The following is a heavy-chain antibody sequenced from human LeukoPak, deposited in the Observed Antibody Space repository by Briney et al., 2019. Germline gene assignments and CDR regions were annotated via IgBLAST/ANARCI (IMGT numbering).Heavy chain of an antibody. J-gene: IGHJ6*02. V-gene: IGHV3-21*04. CDR3: ARGHYGLDV. Sequence: GGSLRLSCAVSGFTFSSYTMNWVRQTPGKGLEWVSSISSSGSYIYYADSVKGRFTMSRDNAKNSLDLQMNSLRAEDTAVYYCARGHYGLDVWGQGTSVTVSS. CDR2: ISSSGSYI. CDR1: GFTFSSYT.